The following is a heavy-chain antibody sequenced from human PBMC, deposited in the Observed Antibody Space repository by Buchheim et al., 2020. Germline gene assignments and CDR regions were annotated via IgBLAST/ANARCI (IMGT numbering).Heavy chain of an antibody. J-gene: IGHJ3*02. D-gene: IGHD6-19*01. Sequence: QVQLVESGGGVVQPGRSLRLSCAASGFTFSSYAMHWVRQAPGKGLEWVAVISYDGSNKYYADSVKGRFTISRDNSKNTLYLQMNSLGAEDTAVYYCARGSSGWYFHDALDIWGQGT. CDR1: GFTFSSYA. V-gene: IGHV3-30-3*01. CDR2: ISYDGSNK. CDR3: ARGSSGWYFHDALDI.